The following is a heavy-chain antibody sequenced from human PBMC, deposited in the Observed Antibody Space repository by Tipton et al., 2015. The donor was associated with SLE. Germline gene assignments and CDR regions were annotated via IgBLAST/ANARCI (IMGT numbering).Heavy chain of an antibody. D-gene: IGHD1-14*01. J-gene: IGHJ4*02. V-gene: IGHV3-74*01. Sequence: LSLTCAASGFTFSSYWMHWVRQAPGKGLVWVSRINSDGSSTSYADSVKGRFTISRGNAKNTLYLQMNSLRAEDTAVYYCARDRKEEGYFDYWGQGTLVTVSS. CDR3: ARDRKEEGYFDY. CDR1: GFTFSSYW. CDR2: INSDGSST.